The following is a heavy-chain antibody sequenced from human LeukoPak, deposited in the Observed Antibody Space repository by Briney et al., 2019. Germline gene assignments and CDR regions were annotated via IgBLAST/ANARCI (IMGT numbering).Heavy chain of an antibody. J-gene: IGHJ3*02. V-gene: IGHV4-39*01. CDR1: GGSISSSSYY. CDR3: ARMGAAAGPVVGAFDI. Sequence: SETLSLTCTVSGGSISSSSYYWGWLRQPPGKGLEWIGSIYYSGSTYYNPSLKSRVTISVDTSKNQFSLKLSSVTAADTAVYYCARMGAAAGPVVGAFDIWGQGTMVTVSS. D-gene: IGHD6-13*01. CDR2: IYYSGST.